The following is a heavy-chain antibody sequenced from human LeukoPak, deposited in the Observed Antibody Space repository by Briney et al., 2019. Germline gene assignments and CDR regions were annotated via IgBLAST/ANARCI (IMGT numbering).Heavy chain of an antibody. CDR3: ARKIPGTSYFES. Sequence: PGGSLRLSCAASGFTFSSYEMNWVRQAPGKGLEWISYITGNGNNIYYADSVKGRFTISRDNARNSLDLQMSSLRAEDTAVYYCARKIPGTSYFESWGQGTLVTVSS. D-gene: IGHD1-7*01. CDR1: GFTFSSYE. J-gene: IGHJ4*02. CDR2: ITGNGNNI. V-gene: IGHV3-48*03.